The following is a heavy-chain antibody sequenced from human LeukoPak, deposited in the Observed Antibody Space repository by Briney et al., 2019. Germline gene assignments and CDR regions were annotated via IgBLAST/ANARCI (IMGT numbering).Heavy chain of an antibody. Sequence: SVKVSCKASGGTFSSYAISWVRQAPGQGLEWMGRIIPIFGTANYAQKFQGRVTITTDGSTSTAYMELSSLRSEDTAVYYCARVPVDSSGYYYGVDYWGQGILVTVSS. CDR2: IIPIFGTA. D-gene: IGHD3-22*01. V-gene: IGHV1-69*05. J-gene: IGHJ4*02. CDR3: ARVPVDSSGYYYGVDY. CDR1: GGTFSSYA.